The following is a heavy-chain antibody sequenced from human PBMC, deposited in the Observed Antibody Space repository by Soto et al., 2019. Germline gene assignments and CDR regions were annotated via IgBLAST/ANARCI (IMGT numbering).Heavy chain of an antibody. CDR2: ISHSGST. V-gene: IGHV4-31*03. Sequence: QVQLRESGPGLVKPSQTLSLTCTVSGGSISSAAYYWSWIRQHPGKGLEWIGYISHSGSTYYTPSLKSRVIISADTSKNQFSLNLTSVTAADTAVYYCAREYTYGSNFFDCWGQGALVTVSP. J-gene: IGHJ4*02. CDR1: GGSISSAAYY. CDR3: AREYTYGSNFFDC. D-gene: IGHD5-18*01.